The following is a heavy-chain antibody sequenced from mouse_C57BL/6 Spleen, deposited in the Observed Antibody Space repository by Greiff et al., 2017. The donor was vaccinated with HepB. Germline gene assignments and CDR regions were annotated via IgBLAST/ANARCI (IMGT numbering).Heavy chain of an antibody. CDR2: IYPGSGNT. V-gene: IGHV1-76*01. Sequence: QVQLKESGAELVRPGASVKLSCKASGYTFTDYCINWVKQRPGQGLEWIARIYPGSGNTYYNEKFKGKATLTAEKSSSTAYMQLSSLTSEDSAVYFCATAWFAYWGQGTLVTVSA. CDR3: ATAWFAY. J-gene: IGHJ3*01. CDR1: GYTFTDYC.